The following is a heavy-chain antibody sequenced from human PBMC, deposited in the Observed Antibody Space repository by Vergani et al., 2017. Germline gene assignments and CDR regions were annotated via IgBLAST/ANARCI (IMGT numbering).Heavy chain of an antibody. D-gene: IGHD1-1*01. CDR1: GFNFSSHA. J-gene: IGHJ4*02. Sequence: EVQLLQSEGAVVQAWGSLRLSCVASGFNFSSHAQSWVRQGHGQGLGWVSSIKNTCDRTHYADSVKGRFTISRVNSKNTLYWQMNSLRVEATTVYYCGRGTDNYTWGQGTLVTVPS. V-gene: IGHV3-23*01. CDR2: IKNTCDRT. CDR3: GRGTDNYT.